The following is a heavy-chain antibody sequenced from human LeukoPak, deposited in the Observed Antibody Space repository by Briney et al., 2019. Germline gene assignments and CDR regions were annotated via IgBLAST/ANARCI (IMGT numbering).Heavy chain of an antibody. CDR2: IYHSGST. V-gene: IGHV4-30-2*01. J-gene: IGHJ4*02. D-gene: IGHD6-13*01. CDR1: GGSISSGGYS. CDR3: ASRAGAAAATGTFDY. Sequence: PSQTLSLTCAVSGGSISSGGYSWSWIGQPPGKGLEWIGYIYHSGSTYYNPSLKSRVTISVDRSKNQFSLKLSSVTAADTAVYYCASRAGAAAATGTFDYWGQGTLVTVSS.